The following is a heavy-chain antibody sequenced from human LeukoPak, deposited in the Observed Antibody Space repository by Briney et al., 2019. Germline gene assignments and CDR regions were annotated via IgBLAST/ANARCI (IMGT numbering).Heavy chain of an antibody. CDR1: GGSISSYY. J-gene: IGHJ4*02. CDR2: IYYSGST. CDR3: ARMAQPVWILDY. Sequence: SETLSLTCTVSGGSISSYYWSWIRQPPGKGLEWIGYIYYSGSTNYNPSLKSRVTISVDTSKNQFSLKLSSVTAADTAVYYCARMAQPVWILDYWGQGTLVTVSS. D-gene: IGHD5-18*01. V-gene: IGHV4-59*01.